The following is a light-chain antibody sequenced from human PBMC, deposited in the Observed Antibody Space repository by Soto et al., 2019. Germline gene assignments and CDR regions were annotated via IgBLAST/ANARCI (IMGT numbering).Light chain of an antibody. CDR2: GAS. V-gene: IGKV3-15*01. CDR1: QSVSSN. CDR3: QQYNNWSSLT. J-gene: IGKJ4*01. Sequence: EIVMTQSPATLSVSPGERATLSCRASQSVSSNLAWYQQKPGQAPRLLIYGASTRATGIPARFSGSGSGTEFTLTISSLQSEDFAVYYCQQYNNWSSLTFGGGTNVDIK.